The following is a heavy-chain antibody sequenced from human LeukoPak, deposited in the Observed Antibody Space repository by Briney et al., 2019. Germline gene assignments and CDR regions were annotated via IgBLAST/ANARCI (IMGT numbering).Heavy chain of an antibody. CDR3: AKDALTNWNYYYYYMDV. CDR1: GFTFSSYA. Sequence: PGGSLRLSCAASGFTFSSYAMSWVRQAPGKGLEWVSAISGSGGSTYYADSVKGRFTISRDNSKNTLYLQMNSLRAEDTAVYYCAKDALTNWNYYYYYMDVWGKGTTVTVSS. D-gene: IGHD1-1*01. V-gene: IGHV3-23*01. J-gene: IGHJ6*03. CDR2: ISGSGGST.